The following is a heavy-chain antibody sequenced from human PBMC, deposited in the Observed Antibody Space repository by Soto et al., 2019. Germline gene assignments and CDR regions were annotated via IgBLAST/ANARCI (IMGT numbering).Heavy chain of an antibody. CDR2: ISWNSGSI. CDR3: AKPLGGSRWSLDY. J-gene: IGHJ4*02. CDR1: GFTFDDYA. Sequence: EVQLVESGGGLVQPGRSLRLSCAASGFTFDDYAMHWVRQAPGKGLEWVSGISWNSGSIGYADSVKGRFTISRDNAKNSLYLQMNSLRAEDTALYYWAKPLGGSRWSLDYWGQGTLVTVSS. V-gene: IGHV3-9*01. D-gene: IGHD6-13*01.